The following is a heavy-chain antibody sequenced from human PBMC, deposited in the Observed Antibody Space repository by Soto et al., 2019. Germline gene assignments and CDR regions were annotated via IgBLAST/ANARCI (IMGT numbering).Heavy chain of an antibody. CDR2: INPSGGST. CDR1: GYTFTSYY. CDR3: ARDSGPVLVTSATQFDY. V-gene: IGHV1-46*01. J-gene: IGHJ4*02. D-gene: IGHD2-2*01. Sequence: ASVKVSCKASGYTFTSYYMHWVRQAPGQGLEWMGIINPSGGSTSYAQKFQGRVTMTRDTSTSTVYMELSSLGSEDTAVYYCARDSGPVLVTSATQFDYWGQGTLVTVSS.